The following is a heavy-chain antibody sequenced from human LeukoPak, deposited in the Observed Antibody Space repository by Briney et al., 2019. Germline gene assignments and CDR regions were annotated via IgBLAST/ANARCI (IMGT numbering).Heavy chain of an antibody. Sequence: SSETLSLTCTVSGGSVSDYYWSWIRQSPGKGLEWIGYIYYTGSTSYNPSLRSRVAMSADTSKNQFSLKLSSVTAADTAVYYCASRKLGNDYWGQGTLVTVSS. CDR1: GGSVSDYY. V-gene: IGHV4-59*02. J-gene: IGHJ4*02. CDR3: ASRKLGNDY. D-gene: IGHD7-27*01. CDR2: IYYTGST.